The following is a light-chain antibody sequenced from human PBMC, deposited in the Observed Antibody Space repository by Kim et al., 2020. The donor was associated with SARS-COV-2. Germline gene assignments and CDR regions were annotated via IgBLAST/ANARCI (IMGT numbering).Light chain of an antibody. V-gene: IGKV1-39*01. Sequence: SASVGDRVTITCRASQSISSYLNWYQQNSGKAPKVLIYAASKLLSGVPSRFSGSRSGTEFTLTISSLQPEDFATYYCQQSFSTPYTFGQGTKLEIK. CDR2: AAS. CDR1: QSISSY. CDR3: QQSFSTPYT. J-gene: IGKJ2*01.